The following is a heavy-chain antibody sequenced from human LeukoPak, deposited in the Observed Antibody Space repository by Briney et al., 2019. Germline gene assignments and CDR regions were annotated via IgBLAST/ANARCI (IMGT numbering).Heavy chain of an antibody. CDR2: FDPEDGET. J-gene: IGHJ6*03. CDR3: ASGETQYDFWMGIYYYYMDV. CDR1: GYTLTELS. Sequence: ASVNVSCKVSGYTLTELSMHWVRQAPGKGLEWMGGFDPEDGETNYAQKFQGRVTITTDESTSTAYMELSSLRSEDTAVYYCASGETQYDFWMGIYYYYMDVWGKGTTVTVSS. V-gene: IGHV1-24*01. D-gene: IGHD3-3*01.